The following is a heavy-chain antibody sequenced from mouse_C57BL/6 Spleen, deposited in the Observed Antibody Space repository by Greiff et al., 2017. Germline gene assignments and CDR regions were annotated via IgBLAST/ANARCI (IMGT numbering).Heavy chain of an antibody. D-gene: IGHD1-1*02. J-gene: IGHJ4*01. V-gene: IGHV2-2*01. Sequence: QVQLQQSGPGLVQPSQSLSITCTVSGFSLTSYGVHWVRQSPGKGLEWLGVIWSGGSTDYNAAFISRLSISKDNSKSQVFFRMNSLQADDTAIYYCARAMDAMDYWGQGTSVTGSS. CDR2: IWSGGST. CDR3: ARAMDAMDY. CDR1: GFSLTSYG.